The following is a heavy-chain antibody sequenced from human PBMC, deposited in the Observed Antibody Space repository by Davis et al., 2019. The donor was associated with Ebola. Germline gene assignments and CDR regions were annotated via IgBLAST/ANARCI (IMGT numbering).Heavy chain of an antibody. CDR2: ITGHSSTI. CDR1: GSTSSSFG. J-gene: IGHJ4*02. D-gene: IGHD5-18*01. CDR3: ARDDSYGYSFDQ. Sequence: PGGSLRPSCTALGSTSSSFGFNWSAQAPGRGLEWVSYITGHSSTIFYADSVKGRFTLSRDNAKSSLYLQMNSLRDEDTGVYYCARDDSYGYSFDQWGQGTLVAVSS. V-gene: IGHV3-48*02.